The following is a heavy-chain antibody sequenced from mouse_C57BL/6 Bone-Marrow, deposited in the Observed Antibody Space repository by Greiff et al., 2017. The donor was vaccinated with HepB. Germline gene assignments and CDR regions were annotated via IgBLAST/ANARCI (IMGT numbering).Heavy chain of an antibody. CDR2: IYPRSGNT. V-gene: IGHV1-81*01. J-gene: IGHJ3*01. CDR1: GYTFTSYG. Sequence: QVQLKQPGAELVKPGASVKLSCKASGYTFTSYGISWVKQRTGQGLEWIGEIYPRSGNTYYNEKFKGKATLTADKSSSTAYMELRSLTSEDSAVYFCARPQFSVGGQGTLVTVSA. CDR3: ARPQFSV.